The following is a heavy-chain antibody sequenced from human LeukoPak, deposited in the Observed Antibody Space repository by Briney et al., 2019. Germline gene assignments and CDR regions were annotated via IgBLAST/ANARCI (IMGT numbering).Heavy chain of an antibody. CDR1: GFTFSDHY. D-gene: IGHD3-10*01. V-gene: IGHV3-72*01. CDR2: TRNKTNSYTT. J-gene: IGHJ4*02. Sequence: GGSLRLSCAASGFTFSDHYMDWGRQAPGKGLEWVGRTRNKTNSYTTEYAASVKGRFTISRDDSKNSLYLQMNSLKTEDTAVYYCSRVVVRGIIITEYYFDYWGQGTLVTVSS. CDR3: SRVVVRGIIITEYYFDY.